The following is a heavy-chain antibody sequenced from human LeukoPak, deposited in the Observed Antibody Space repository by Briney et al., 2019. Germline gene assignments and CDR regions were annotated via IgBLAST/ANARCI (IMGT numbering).Heavy chain of an antibody. D-gene: IGHD3-16*02. J-gene: IGHJ3*02. CDR3: ARVPAGVIGMKDAFDI. V-gene: IGHV3-7*01. CDR1: GFTFSSYW. Sequence: GGSLRLSCAASGFTFSSYWMSWVRQAPGKGLEWVANIKQDGGEKYYVDSVKGRFTISRDNDKNSLYLQMNSRRAEDTAVYYCARVPAGVIGMKDAFDIWGQGTMVTVSS. CDR2: IKQDGGEK.